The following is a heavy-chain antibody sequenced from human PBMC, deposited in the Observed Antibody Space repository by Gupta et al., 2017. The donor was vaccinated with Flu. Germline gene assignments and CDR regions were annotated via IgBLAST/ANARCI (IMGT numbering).Heavy chain of an antibody. CDR3: AKCYYGSWPFDI. CDR1: FSTYS. D-gene: IGHD1-26*01. Sequence: FSTYSMNWVRQAPGKGLEWVSSISSSSSYINYADSVKGRFTISRDNAKNSLYLQMNSLRAEDTAVYYCAKCYYGSWPFDIWGQGTMVTVSS. CDR2: ISSSSSYI. V-gene: IGHV3-21*01. J-gene: IGHJ3*02.